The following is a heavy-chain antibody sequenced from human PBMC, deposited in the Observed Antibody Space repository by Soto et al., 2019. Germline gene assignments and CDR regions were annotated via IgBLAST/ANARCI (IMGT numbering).Heavy chain of an antibody. D-gene: IGHD6-19*01. CDR1: GFSLCSSRMA. J-gene: IGHJ4*02. CDR3: AHIVVAGLGYYFDY. V-gene: IGHV2-5*02. Sequence: QITWKESGPTLVKPTQPLTLTCTFSGFSLCSSRMAVCWIRQPQVKALEWLALIYWDDDKRYSPFLKSRLTITKDTSKKQVVLTMSTIDPVDTARYYCAHIVVAGLGYYFDYWGQGTLVTVSS. CDR2: IYWDDDK.